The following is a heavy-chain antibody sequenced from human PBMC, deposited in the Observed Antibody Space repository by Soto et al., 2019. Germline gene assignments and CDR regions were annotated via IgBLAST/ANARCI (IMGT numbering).Heavy chain of an antibody. CDR2: VNDSGDRT. V-gene: IGHV3-23*01. D-gene: IGHD6-19*01. CDR1: GFTFSSYA. CDR3: VRDPQSSGWSYNWYDP. Sequence: PGGSLRLSCAASGFTFSSYAMSWVRQSPGEGLEWVSSVNDSGDRTYYADSVRGRFTISRDNSKNTLYLQMSTLRAEDTALYYCVRDPQSSGWSYNWYDPWGQGTRVTVSS. J-gene: IGHJ5*02.